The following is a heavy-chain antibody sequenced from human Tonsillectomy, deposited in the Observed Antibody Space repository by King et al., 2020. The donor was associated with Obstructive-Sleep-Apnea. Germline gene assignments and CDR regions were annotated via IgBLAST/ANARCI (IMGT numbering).Heavy chain of an antibody. V-gene: IGHV1-2*02. Sequence: GQLVQSGAEVKKPGASVKVSCKASGYTFTAYLMHWVRQAPGQGLEWMGWINPHSGDTNFLQKFQGRVTMTRDTSISTAYMELTRLRSGDTAVYYCATFSSSSHFDYWGQGTLVTVSS. CDR2: INPHSGDT. CDR1: GYTFTAYL. D-gene: IGHD3-3*01. CDR3: ATFSSSSHFDY. J-gene: IGHJ4*02.